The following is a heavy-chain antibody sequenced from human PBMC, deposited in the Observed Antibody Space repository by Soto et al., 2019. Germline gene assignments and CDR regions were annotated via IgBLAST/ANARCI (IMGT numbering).Heavy chain of an antibody. CDR3: ARSCVGVDY. Sequence: QVQLVQSGAEVKKPGASLKVSGKASVYTVTSYAMHWVRQAPGQRLECMGWINAGNGNTKYSQKFQGRVSITRDTSASTSYLELSSLRAEDTAVYYRARSCVGVDYVGQGTMVTVSS. V-gene: IGHV1-3*01. J-gene: IGHJ4*02. D-gene: IGHD1-26*01. CDR2: INAGNGNT. CDR1: VYTVTSYA.